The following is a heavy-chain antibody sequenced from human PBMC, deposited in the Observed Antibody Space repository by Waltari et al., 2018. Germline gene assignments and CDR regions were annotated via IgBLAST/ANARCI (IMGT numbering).Heavy chain of an antibody. CDR3: ARVGIGGYSYGPRGWFDP. CDR1: GGTFSSYA. D-gene: IGHD5-18*01. Sequence: QVQLVQSGAEVKKPGSSVKVSCKASGGTFSSYAISWVRQASGQGLEWMGGIIPIFGTANYAEKVQGRVTITADESTSTAYMELSSLRSEDTAVYYCARVGIGGYSYGPRGWFDPWGQGTLVTVSS. J-gene: IGHJ5*02. V-gene: IGHV1-69*13. CDR2: IIPIFGTA.